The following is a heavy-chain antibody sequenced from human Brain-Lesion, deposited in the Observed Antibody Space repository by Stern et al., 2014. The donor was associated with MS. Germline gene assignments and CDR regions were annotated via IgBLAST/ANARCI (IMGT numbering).Heavy chain of an antibody. V-gene: IGHV1-2*02. CDR1: GYIFIGYY. D-gene: IGHD1-26*01. J-gene: IGHJ6*02. Sequence: VQLVESGAEVKKPGASVKVSCKTSGYIFIGYYIHWVRQVPGQGLEWMAWINPNTGGTKYAQKFQGRVTMSRDTSISTAYVELSSLTSDDTAVYYCARDHYLGMDVWGQGTTVTVSS. CDR2: INPNTGGT. CDR3: ARDHYLGMDV.